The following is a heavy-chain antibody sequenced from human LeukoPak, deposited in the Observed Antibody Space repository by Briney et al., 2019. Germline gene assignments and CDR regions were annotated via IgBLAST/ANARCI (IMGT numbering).Heavy chain of an antibody. V-gene: IGHV3-53*01. J-gene: IGHJ4*02. D-gene: IGHD1-26*01. CDR2: LYSAGST. Sequence: PGGSLRLSCAASGFPVSTDHMSWVRPAPGKGLEWVSVLYSAGSTSHADSVKGRFTISRDNSKNTVYLQMNSLRAEDTAVYYCARVWELSFDYWGQGTLVTVSS. CDR3: ARVWELSFDY. CDR1: GFPVSTDH.